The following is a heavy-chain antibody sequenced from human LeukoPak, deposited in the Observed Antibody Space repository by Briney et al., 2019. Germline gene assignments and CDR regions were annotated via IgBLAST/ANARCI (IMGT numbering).Heavy chain of an antibody. CDR3: TKGRVATGGGAKYAMDG. J-gene: IGHJ6*02. CDR2: ITGDGAGT. Sequence: GGSLRLSCAASGVIFDDYAMPWVRQAPGKGKERVSLITGDGAGTYYDDSVRGRFTISRDNSKYSLYLIMNSLRTEDTALYYCTKGRVATGGGAKYAMDGWGQGTTVTVSS. D-gene: IGHD5-12*01. V-gene: IGHV3-43*02. CDR1: GVIFDDYA.